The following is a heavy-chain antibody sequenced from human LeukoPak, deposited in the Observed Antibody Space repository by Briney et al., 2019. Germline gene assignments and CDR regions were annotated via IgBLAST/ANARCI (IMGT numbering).Heavy chain of an antibody. Sequence: GGSLRLSCAASGFTFSDYYMSWIRQAPGKGLEWVSYVSNSGSTIYSADSVKGRFTISRDNAKNTLYLQMNSLRAEDTAVYYCALTEYYYDSSGYPDAFDIWGQGTMVTVSS. J-gene: IGHJ3*02. CDR2: VSNSGSTI. CDR3: ALTEYYYDSSGYPDAFDI. D-gene: IGHD3-22*01. CDR1: GFTFSDYY. V-gene: IGHV3-11*04.